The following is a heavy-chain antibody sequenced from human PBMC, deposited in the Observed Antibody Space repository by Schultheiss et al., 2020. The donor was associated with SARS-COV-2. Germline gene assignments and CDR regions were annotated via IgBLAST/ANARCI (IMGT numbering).Heavy chain of an antibody. CDR3: TTTLPVVPGEDY. CDR2: IWYDGSNK. J-gene: IGHJ4*02. D-gene: IGHD2-2*01. CDR1: GFTFSSYG. Sequence: GGSLRLSCAASGFTFSSYGMHWVRQAPGKGLEWVAVIWYDGSNKYYADSVKGRFTISRDNSKNTLYLQMNSLRAEDTAVYYCTTTLPVVPGEDYWGQGTLVTVSS. V-gene: IGHV3-33*01.